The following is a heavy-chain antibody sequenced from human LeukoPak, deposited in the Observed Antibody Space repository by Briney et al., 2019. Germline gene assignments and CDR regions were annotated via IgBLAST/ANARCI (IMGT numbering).Heavy chain of an antibody. CDR1: GGSISSSSYY. D-gene: IGHD2-15*01. J-gene: IGHJ4*02. CDR3: ARETYCSGGTCYSFDY. V-gene: IGHV4-39*07. Sequence: PSETLSLTCTVSGGSISSSSYYWGWVRQPPGTGLEWIGTIYYSGSTYYNPSLKSRVTISVDTSENQFSLKLSSVTAADTAVYYCARETYCSGGTCYSFDYWGQGTLVTVSS. CDR2: IYYSGST.